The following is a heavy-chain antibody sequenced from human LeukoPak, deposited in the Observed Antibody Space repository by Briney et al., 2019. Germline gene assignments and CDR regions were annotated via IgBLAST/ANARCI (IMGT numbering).Heavy chain of an antibody. Sequence: GGSLRLSCAASGFTFSSYSMNWVRQAPGKGLEWVSYISSSSSTIYYADSVKGRFTISRDNAKNSLYLQMNSLRAEDTAVYYCARSAFHHYDSSGYCFDYWGQGTLVTVSS. CDR3: ARSAFHHYDSSGYCFDY. CDR2: ISSSSSTI. CDR1: GFTFSSYS. J-gene: IGHJ4*02. V-gene: IGHV3-48*01. D-gene: IGHD3-22*01.